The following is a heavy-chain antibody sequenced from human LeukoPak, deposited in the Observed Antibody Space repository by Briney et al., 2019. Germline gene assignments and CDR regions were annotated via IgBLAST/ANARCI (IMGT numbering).Heavy chain of an antibody. D-gene: IGHD6-13*01. CDR3: TKVRSGSSSWALRVFDY. V-gene: IGHV3-30*18. Sequence: GGSLRLSCAGSGFIFRNYGMHWVRQAPGQGLQWVAVISDGGTHLYYADSVKGRFTISRDNSESTLYLQMNSLRVEDTAVYYCTKVRSGSSSWALRVFDYWGQGALVTVSS. CDR2: ISDGGTHL. J-gene: IGHJ4*02. CDR1: GFIFRNYG.